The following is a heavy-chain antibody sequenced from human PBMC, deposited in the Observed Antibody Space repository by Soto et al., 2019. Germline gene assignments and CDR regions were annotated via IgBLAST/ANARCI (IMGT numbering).Heavy chain of an antibody. CDR1: GGSVSSGSYY. Sequence: SETLSLTCTVSGGSVSSGSYYWSCIRQPPGKGLEWIGYIYYSGSTNYNPSFKCRVTISVDTSKNQFSLKLNSVTAADTAVYYCASYSSGWYDVSYWGQGTLVTVS. CDR3: ASYSSGWYDVSY. J-gene: IGHJ4*02. D-gene: IGHD6-19*01. V-gene: IGHV4-61*01. CDR2: IYYSGST.